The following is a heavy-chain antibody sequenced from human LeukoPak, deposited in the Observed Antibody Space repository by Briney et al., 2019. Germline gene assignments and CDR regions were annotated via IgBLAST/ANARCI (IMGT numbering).Heavy chain of an antibody. D-gene: IGHD3-16*01. Sequence: SETLSLTCTVSGGSISSYYWNWIRQPAGKGLEWIGRITTSGSTNSNPSLQSRLTMSVDTSKNHFSLKLSSVTAADTAVYYCARDWGSTTRYDAFDVWGQGTIVTVSS. J-gene: IGHJ3*01. V-gene: IGHV4-4*07. CDR3: ARDWGSTTRYDAFDV. CDR2: ITTSGST. CDR1: GGSISSYY.